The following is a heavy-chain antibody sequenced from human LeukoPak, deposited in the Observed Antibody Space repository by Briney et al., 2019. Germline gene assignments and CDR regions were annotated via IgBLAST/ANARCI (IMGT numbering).Heavy chain of an antibody. CDR1: GFTFRNYA. V-gene: IGHV3-48*02. CDR3: VRHFTAVSSFDF. CDR2: ISSSSSTI. J-gene: IGHJ4*02. D-gene: IGHD5-18*01. Sequence: QPGGSLRLSCAASGFTFRNYAMNWVRQTPGKGLEWVSYISSSSSTIYYADSVKGRFAISRDNAKNSLYLLMNSLRDEDTAVYYCVRHFTAVSSFDFWGQGTLVTVSS.